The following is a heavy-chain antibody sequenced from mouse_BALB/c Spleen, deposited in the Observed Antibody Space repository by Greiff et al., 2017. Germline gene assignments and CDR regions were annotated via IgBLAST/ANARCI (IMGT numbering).Heavy chain of an antibody. CDR3: ASGAWLAY. CDR1: GYSITSDYA. V-gene: IGHV3-2*02. CDR2: ISYSGST. J-gene: IGHJ3*01. Sequence: EVKLQESGPGLVKPSQSLSLTCTVTGYSITSDYAWNWIRQFPGNKLEWMGYISYSGSTSYNPSLKSRISITRDTSKNQFFLQLNSVTTEDTATYYCASGAWLAYWGQGTLVTVSA. D-gene: IGHD3-3*01.